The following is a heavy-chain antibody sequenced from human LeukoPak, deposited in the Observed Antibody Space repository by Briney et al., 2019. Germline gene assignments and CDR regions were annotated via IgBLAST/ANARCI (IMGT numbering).Heavy chain of an antibody. D-gene: IGHD2-15*01. J-gene: IGHJ4*02. CDR3: AKDRGSGPLDY. V-gene: IGHV3-30*18. CDR1: GFTFSSYG. Sequence: GRSLRLSCAASGFTFSSYGMHWVRQAPGKGLEWVAVISYDGSNKYYADSVKGRFTISRDNSKNTLYLQMNSLRAEDTAVYYCAKDRGSGPLDYWGQGTLVTVSS. CDR2: ISYDGSNK.